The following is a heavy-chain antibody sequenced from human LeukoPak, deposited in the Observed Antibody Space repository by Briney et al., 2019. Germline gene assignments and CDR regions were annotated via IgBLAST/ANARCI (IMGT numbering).Heavy chain of an antibody. V-gene: IGHV3-21*01. J-gene: IGHJ4*02. CDR2: ISSSSSYI. CDR3: AREAVAGTDY. D-gene: IGHD6-19*01. Sequence: PGGPLRLSCAASGFTFSRYSMNWVRQAPGKGLEWVSSISSSSSYIYYADSVKGRFTISRDNAKNSLYLQMNSLRAEDTAVYYCAREAVAGTDYWGQGTLVTVSS. CDR1: GFTFSRYS.